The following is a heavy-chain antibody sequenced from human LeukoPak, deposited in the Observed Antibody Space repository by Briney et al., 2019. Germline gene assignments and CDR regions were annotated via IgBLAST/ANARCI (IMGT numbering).Heavy chain of an antibody. Sequence: GASVKVSCKASGGTFSSYAISWVRQAPGQGLEWMGGIIPIFGTANYAQKFQGRVTITADESTSTAYMELSSLRSEDTAVYYCARGQDYDFWSGEVNGMDVWGQGTTVTVSS. CDR1: GGTFSSYA. CDR2: IIPIFGTA. V-gene: IGHV1-69*13. D-gene: IGHD3-3*01. CDR3: ARGQDYDFWSGEVNGMDV. J-gene: IGHJ6*02.